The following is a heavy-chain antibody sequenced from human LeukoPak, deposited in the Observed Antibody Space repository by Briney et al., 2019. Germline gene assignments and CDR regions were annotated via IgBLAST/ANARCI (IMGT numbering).Heavy chain of an antibody. D-gene: IGHD6-13*01. CDR2: INHSGST. J-gene: IGHJ4*02. CDR1: GGSFRGYY. CDR3: ARDRQQLALDY. V-gene: IGHV4-34*01. Sequence: SETLSLTCAVYGGSFRGYYGSWIRQPPGKGLEWIGEINHSGSTNYNPSLKSRVTISVDTSKNQFSLKLSSVTAADTAVYYCARDRQQLALDYWGQGTLVTVSS.